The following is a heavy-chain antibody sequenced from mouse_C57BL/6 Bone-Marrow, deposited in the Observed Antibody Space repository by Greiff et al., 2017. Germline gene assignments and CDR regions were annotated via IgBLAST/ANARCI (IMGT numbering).Heavy chain of an antibody. CDR1: GYTFTSYW. CDR2: IDPSDSST. V-gene: IGHV1-69*01. CDR3: AREEGYYGNYDREDYAMDF. J-gene: IGHJ4*01. D-gene: IGHD2-1*01. Sequence: QVQLQQPGAELVMPGASVKLSCKASGYTFTSYWMHWVKQRPGQGLEWIGEIDPSDSSTNYNQKFKGKSTLTVDKSSSTAYMQLSSLTSEDSAVYYGAREEGYYGNYDREDYAMDFWGQGTSVTVSS.